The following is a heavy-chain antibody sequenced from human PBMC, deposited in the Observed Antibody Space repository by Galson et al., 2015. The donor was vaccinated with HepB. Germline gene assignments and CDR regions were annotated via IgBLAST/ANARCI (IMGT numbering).Heavy chain of an antibody. CDR1: GFTFSDFW. D-gene: IGHD2-8*02. CDR2: ITGGTSA. Sequence: SLRLSCAASGFTFSDFWMHWVRQAPGKGLVWVSRITGGTSATYADSVKGRFTISRDNAKNTVYLQMNSLRVDDTAVYYCARAASVSGGHVQIDQWGQGTLVTVSS. V-gene: IGHV3-74*01. CDR3: ARAASVSGGHVQIDQ. J-gene: IGHJ4*02.